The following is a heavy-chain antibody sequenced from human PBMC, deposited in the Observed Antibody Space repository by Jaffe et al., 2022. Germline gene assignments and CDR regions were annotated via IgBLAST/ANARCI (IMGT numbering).Heavy chain of an antibody. CDR2: INPNSGGT. CDR3: ARGGRLLWFGEPKSRGNYYYYYMDV. V-gene: IGHV1-2*02. J-gene: IGHJ6*03. CDR1: GYTFTGYY. Sequence: QVQLVQSGAEVKKPGASVKVSCKASGYTFTGYYMHWVRQAPGQGLEWMGWINPNSGGTNYAQKFQGRVTMTRDTSISTAYMELSRLRSDDTAVYYCARGGRLLWFGEPKSRGNYYYYYMDVWGKGTTVTVSS. D-gene: IGHD3-10*01.